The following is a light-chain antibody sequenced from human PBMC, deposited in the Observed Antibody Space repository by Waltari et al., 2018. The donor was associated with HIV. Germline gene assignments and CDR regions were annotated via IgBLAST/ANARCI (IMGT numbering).Light chain of an antibody. J-gene: IGKJ1*01. CDR1: QSISSW. Sequence: IQLIQSPSTVYAHVGDSVTITCRASQSISSWLAWYQQTPGKAPKLLIYKASSLVSGVPSRFSGSGSGTEFTLAISSLQPDDFATDSCQHSNRYAMWTFGQAPKVDIK. CDR3: QHSNRYAMWT. V-gene: IGKV1-5*03. CDR2: KAS.